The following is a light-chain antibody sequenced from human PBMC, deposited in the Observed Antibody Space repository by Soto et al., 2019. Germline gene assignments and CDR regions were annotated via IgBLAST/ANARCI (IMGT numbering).Light chain of an antibody. CDR2: AAS. J-gene: IGKJ3*01. CDR1: QSISNH. CDR3: QQSFSNPFT. V-gene: IGKV1-39*01. Sequence: IQMTQSPSSLSASVGDRITITCRASQSISNHLNWYQQRVGKAPKLLIYAASSLESGVPSRFSGSGSGTDFTLTVNSLQPEDFATYYSQQSFSNPFTFGPGTKVDIK.